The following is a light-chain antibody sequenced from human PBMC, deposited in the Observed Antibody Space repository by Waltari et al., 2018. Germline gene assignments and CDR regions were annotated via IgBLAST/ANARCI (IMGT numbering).Light chain of an antibody. J-gene: IGKJ5*01. CDR2: TAS. V-gene: IGKV1-39*01. CDR1: QTICNY. Sequence: DIQMTHSTTPLSASAGDRVTITCRASQTICNYLNWYQQKAGKAPKVLIYTASNLQSGVPSRFSGSGSGTDFTLTISSLQPEDFATYYCQQTYSTPRTFGQGTRLEIK. CDR3: QQTYSTPRT.